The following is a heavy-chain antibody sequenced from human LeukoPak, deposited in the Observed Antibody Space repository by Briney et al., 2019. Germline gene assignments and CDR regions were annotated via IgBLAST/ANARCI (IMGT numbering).Heavy chain of an antibody. CDR1: GGSISSSSYY. V-gene: IGHV4-39*01. Sequence: SETLSLTCTVPGGSISSSSYYWGWIRQPPGKGLEWIGSIYYSGSTYYNPSLKSRVTISVDTSKNQFSLKLSSVTAADTAVYYCARLGPNWQPFDYWGQGTLVTVSS. D-gene: IGHD3-10*01. CDR2: IYYSGST. CDR3: ARLGPNWQPFDY. J-gene: IGHJ4*02.